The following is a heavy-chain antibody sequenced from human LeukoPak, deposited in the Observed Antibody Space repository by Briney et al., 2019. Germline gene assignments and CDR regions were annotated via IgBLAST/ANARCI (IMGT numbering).Heavy chain of an antibody. CDR1: GFTFSSYS. D-gene: IGHD6-19*01. J-gene: IGHJ6*03. CDR3: ARAGMAVAGTLGNYYYYYMDV. CDR2: ISSSSSYI. V-gene: IGHV3-21*01. Sequence: PGGSLRLSCAASGFTFSSYSMNWVRQAPGKGLEWVSSISSSSSYIYYADSVKGRFTISRDNAKNSLYLQMNSLRAEDTAVYYCARAGMAVAGTLGNYYYYYMDVWGKGTTVTISS.